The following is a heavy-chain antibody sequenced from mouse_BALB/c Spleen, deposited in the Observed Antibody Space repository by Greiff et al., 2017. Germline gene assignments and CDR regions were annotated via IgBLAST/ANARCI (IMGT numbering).Heavy chain of an antibody. V-gene: IGHV5-12-2*01. CDR1: GFTFSSYT. D-gene: IGHD2-4*01. J-gene: IGHJ4*01. Sequence: EVKLVESGGGLVQPGGSLKLSCAASGFTFSSYTMSWVRQTPEKRLEWVAYISNGGGSTYYPDTVKGRFTISRDNAKNTLYLQMSSLKSEDTAMYYCARYDYDGYAMDYWGQGTSVTVSS. CDR2: ISNGGGST. CDR3: ARYDYDGYAMDY.